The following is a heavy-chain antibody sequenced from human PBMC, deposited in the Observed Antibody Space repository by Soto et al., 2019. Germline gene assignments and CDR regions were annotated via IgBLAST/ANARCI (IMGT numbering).Heavy chain of an antibody. J-gene: IGHJ6*02. D-gene: IGHD2-21*01. V-gene: IGHV1-69*12. CDR1: VGTFSDFA. CDR2: IMPTFRRP. CDR3: EAWVMMSGIGENTYCRDD. Sequence: QVQLVQSGAEVKKPGSSMKVSCKASVGTFSDFAFSLVRQAPGQGPEWMGGIMPTFRRPDYPQRSRDRVPITVXGXTXTXXVELRSPTSAETAVYYCEAWVMMSGIGENTYCRDDWGQGTTVTVSS.